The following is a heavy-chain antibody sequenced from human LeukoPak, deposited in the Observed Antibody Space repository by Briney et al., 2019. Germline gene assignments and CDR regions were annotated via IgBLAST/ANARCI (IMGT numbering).Heavy chain of an antibody. D-gene: IGHD3-10*01. J-gene: IGHJ4*02. CDR3: ARRIGEKPY. V-gene: IGHV4-4*02. CDR2: IYHGGCP. CDR1: GDSISSSDW. Sequence: SETLSLTCTVSGDSISSSDWCTWVRQPPGEGLEWIGEIYHGGCPNYNPSLKSRVTISVDKSENQFSLKLTSVTAADTAVYYCARRIGEKPYWGQGALVTGSS.